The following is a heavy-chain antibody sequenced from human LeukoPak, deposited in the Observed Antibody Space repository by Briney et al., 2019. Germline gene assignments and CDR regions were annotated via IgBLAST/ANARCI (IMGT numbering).Heavy chain of an antibody. CDR3: ARGGLVELQSPQDY. D-gene: IGHD1-7*01. J-gene: IGHJ4*02. CDR1: GFTFSRYW. Sequence: PGGSLRLSRAASGFTFSRYWMHWVRQGPGKGLEWLSRIYSDGSITTYVDSVEGRFTISRDNARNTLYLQMNSLRAEDTAVYYCARGGLVELQSPQDYWGQGTLVTVSS. CDR2: IYSDGSIT. V-gene: IGHV3-74*01.